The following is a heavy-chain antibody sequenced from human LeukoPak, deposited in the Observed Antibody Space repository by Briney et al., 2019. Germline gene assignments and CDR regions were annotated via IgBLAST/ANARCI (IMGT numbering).Heavy chain of an antibody. V-gene: IGHV4-39*01. CDR2: IYYSGST. CDR1: GGSISSNSYY. D-gene: IGHD3-16*02. J-gene: IGHJ4*02. Sequence: PSETLSLTCIVFGGSISSNSYYWGWIRQPPGTGLEWIGSIYYSGSTYYNPSLKSRVTISVDTSKNQFSLKLSSVTAADTAVYYCAKIRLGELSLYGWGQGTLVTVSS. CDR3: AKIRLGELSLYG.